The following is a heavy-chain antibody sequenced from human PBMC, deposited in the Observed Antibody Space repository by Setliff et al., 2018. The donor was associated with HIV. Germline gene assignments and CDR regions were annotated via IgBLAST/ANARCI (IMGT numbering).Heavy chain of an antibody. CDR2: IFPGDSET. V-gene: IGHV5-51*01. D-gene: IGHD3-9*01. CDR3: TRHPLRPGIAGYFYFVDV. Sequence: PGESLKISCKAYGHSFPNDWIGWVRQMPGKGLEWVAIIFPGDSETRYSPSFEGRVTISADRSINTVYLQWSSLRASDTAVYYCTRHPLRPGIAGYFYFVDVWGTGTTVTVSS. J-gene: IGHJ6*03. CDR1: GHSFPNDW.